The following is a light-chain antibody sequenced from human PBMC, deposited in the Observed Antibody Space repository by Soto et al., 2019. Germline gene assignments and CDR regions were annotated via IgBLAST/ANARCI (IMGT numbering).Light chain of an antibody. CDR2: KAS. Sequence: DIQLPHSTSTLSASVGDRFTITCRASQTISSWLAWYQQKPGKAPKLLIYKASTLKSGVPSRFSGSGSGTEFTLTISSLQPDDFATYYCQQYNSYSAAFGQGTKVDVK. CDR1: QTISSW. CDR3: QQYNSYSAA. J-gene: IGKJ1*01. V-gene: IGKV1-5*03.